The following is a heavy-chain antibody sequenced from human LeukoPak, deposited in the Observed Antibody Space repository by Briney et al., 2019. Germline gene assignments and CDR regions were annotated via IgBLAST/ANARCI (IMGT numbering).Heavy chain of an antibody. J-gene: IGHJ4*02. CDR3: ARGEEYSSSWYEIDY. Sequence: GGSLRLSCAASEFTFSSYSMNWVRQAPGKGLEWVSYIGSSTSTIHYADSVRGRFTISRDNAKNSLYLQMNSLRGEDTAVYYCARGEEYSSSWYEIDYWGQGALVTVSS. CDR2: IGSSTSTI. V-gene: IGHV3-48*01. CDR1: EFTFSSYS. D-gene: IGHD6-13*01.